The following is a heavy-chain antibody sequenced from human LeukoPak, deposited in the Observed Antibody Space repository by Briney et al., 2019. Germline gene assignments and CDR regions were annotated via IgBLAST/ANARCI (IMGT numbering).Heavy chain of an antibody. J-gene: IGHJ4*02. CDR1: GGTFSSYA. V-gene: IGHV1-69*04. Sequence: SVKVSCKASGGTFSSYAISWVRQAPGQGLEWMGRIIPILGIANYAQKFQGRVTITADKSTSTAYMELSSLRSEDTAVYYCASGSGTMVRGVSGRPNYFDYWGQGILVTVSS. D-gene: IGHD3-10*01. CDR2: IIPILGIA. CDR3: ASGSGTMVRGVSGRPNYFDY.